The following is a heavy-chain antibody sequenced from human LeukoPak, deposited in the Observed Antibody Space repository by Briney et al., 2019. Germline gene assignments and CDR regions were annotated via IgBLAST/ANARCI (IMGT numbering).Heavy chain of an antibody. V-gene: IGHV3-23*01. D-gene: IGHD6-13*01. J-gene: IGHJ4*02. CDR3: ARIIAAAGTN. CDR1: GFTFSSYA. CDR2: ISGSGGST. Sequence: GGSLRLSCAASGFTFSSYAMTWVRQAPGKGLEWVSAISGSGGSTYYADSMKGRFTISRDNSKNTLYLQMNSLRAEDTAVYYCARIIAAAGTNWGQGTLVTVSS.